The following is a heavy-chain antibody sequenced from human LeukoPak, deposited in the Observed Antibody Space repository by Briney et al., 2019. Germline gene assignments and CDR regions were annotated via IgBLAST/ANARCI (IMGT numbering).Heavy chain of an antibody. V-gene: IGHV3-48*01. CDR3: ARGDYSDYESFYYYYYMDV. CDR2: ISSSTSTI. Sequence: GGSLRLSCAASGFTFSSYSMNWVRQAPGKGLEWVSYISSSTSTIYYADSVKGRFTISRDNAKNSLYLQMNSLRAEDTAVYYCARGDYSDYESFYYYYYMDVWGKGTSVTVSS. J-gene: IGHJ6*03. D-gene: IGHD4-11*01. CDR1: GFTFSSYS.